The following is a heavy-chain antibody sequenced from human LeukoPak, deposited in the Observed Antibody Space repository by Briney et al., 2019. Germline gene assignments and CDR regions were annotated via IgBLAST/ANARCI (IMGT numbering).Heavy chain of an antibody. D-gene: IGHD3-9*01. CDR2: ISAYNGNT. J-gene: IGHJ4*02. Sequence: ASVKVSGKASGYTFTSYGISWGRQAPGQGLEWRGWISAYNGNTNYAQKLQGRVTMTTDTSTSTAYMELRSLRSDDTAVYYCARAVLRYFDWLPDFDCWGQGTLVTVSS. CDR3: ARAVLRYFDWLPDFDC. V-gene: IGHV1-18*01. CDR1: GYTFTSYG.